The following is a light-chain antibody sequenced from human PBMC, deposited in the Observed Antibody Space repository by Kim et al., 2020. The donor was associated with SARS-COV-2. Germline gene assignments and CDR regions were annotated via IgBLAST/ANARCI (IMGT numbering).Light chain of an antibody. V-gene: IGLV1-44*01. CDR3: ASWDDSLNGRGV. CDR2: RNN. CDR1: SSNIGSNT. Sequence: QRVTLSCSGSSSNIGSNTVSWYQQSPGAAPKLLIYRNNQRPSGVPDRFSGSKSGTSASLAISGLQSEDEADYYCASWDDSLNGRGVFGGGTQLTVL. J-gene: IGLJ2*01.